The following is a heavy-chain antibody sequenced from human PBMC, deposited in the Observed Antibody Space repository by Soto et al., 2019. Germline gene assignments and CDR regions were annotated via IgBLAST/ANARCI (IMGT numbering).Heavy chain of an antibody. CDR2: ISGSGGST. Sequence: PGGSLRLSCAASGFTFSSYAMSWVRQAPGKGLEWVSAISGSGGSTYYADSVKGRFTISRDNSTNTLYLQMNSLRAEDTAVYYCAKGPFSSVWFNPDYWGQGTLVTVSS. CDR1: GFTFSSYA. CDR3: AKGPFSSVWFNPDY. V-gene: IGHV3-23*01. D-gene: IGHD3-9*01. J-gene: IGHJ4*02.